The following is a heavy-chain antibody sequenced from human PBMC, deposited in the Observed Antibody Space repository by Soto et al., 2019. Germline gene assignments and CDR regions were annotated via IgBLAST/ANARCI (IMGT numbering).Heavy chain of an antibody. J-gene: IGHJ4*02. D-gene: IGHD3-9*01. V-gene: IGHV4-59*08. CDR1: GGSISSYY. CDR2: IYYSGST. CDR3: ARFSDILTGYIDY. Sequence: SETLSLTCTVSGGSISSYYWSWIRQPPGKGLEWIGYIYYSGSTYYNPSLKSRVTISVDTSKNQFSLKLSSVTAADTAVYYCARFSDILTGYIDYWGQGTLVTVSS.